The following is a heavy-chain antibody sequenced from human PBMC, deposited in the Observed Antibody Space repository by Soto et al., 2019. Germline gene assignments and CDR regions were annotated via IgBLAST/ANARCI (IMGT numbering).Heavy chain of an antibody. V-gene: IGHV1-2*04. J-gene: IGHJ6*02. D-gene: IGHD3-10*01. CDR2: INPNSGGT. CDR3: ARDRPRYSYGSGSSYNPYYNYGLDV. Sequence: ASVKVSCKASGYTFTGYYMHWVRQAPGQGLEWMGWINPNSGGTNYAQKFQGWVTMTRDTSISTAYMELSRLRSDDTAVYYCARDRPRYSYGSGSSYNPYYNYGLDVWGQGTTVTVSS. CDR1: GYTFTGYY.